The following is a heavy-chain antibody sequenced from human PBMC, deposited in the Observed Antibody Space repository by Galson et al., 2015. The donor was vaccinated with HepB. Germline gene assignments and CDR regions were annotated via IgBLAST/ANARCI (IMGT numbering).Heavy chain of an antibody. V-gene: IGHV4-61*02. D-gene: IGHD6-19*01. J-gene: IGHJ6*03. CDR2: MSPSGAT. CDR3: ATEMPSCWYPDYYYYMDV. CDR1: GDSISSGSFY. Sequence: TLSLTCTVSGDSISSGSFYWGWIRQPAGRGLEWIGRMSPSGATNYNHSLKNRATMPVDTSKNQFSLNMNSVTAADTAVYYCATEMPSCWYPDYYYYMDVWGKGTTVTVSS.